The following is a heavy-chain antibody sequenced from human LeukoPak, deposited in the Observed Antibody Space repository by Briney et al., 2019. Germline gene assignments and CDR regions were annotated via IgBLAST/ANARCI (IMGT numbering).Heavy chain of an antibody. D-gene: IGHD6-19*01. V-gene: IGHV4-59*01. Sequence: KTSETLSLTCTVSGGSISSYYWSWIRQPPGKGLEWIGYIYYSGSTNYNPSLKSRVTISVDTSKNQFSLKLSSVTAADTAVYYCAGGIAVAGPPDYWGQGTLVTVSS. J-gene: IGHJ4*02. CDR2: IYYSGST. CDR1: GGSISSYY. CDR3: AGGIAVAGPPDY.